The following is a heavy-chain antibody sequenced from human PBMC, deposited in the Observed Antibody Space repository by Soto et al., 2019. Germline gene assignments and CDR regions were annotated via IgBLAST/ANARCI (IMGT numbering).Heavy chain of an antibody. D-gene: IGHD1-1*01. V-gene: IGHV3-23*01. CDR3: AKSLNINWKNWFDP. CDR1: GFTFSSSA. J-gene: IGHJ5*02. CDR2: LSDSGSRT. Sequence: EEQLLESGGGLVQPGESLRLSCAASGFTFSSSAMNWVRQAPGKGLEWVSILSDSGSRTYYAESVRGRFTISRDNSKNTLYLQMNSLRAEDTALYYCAKSLNINWKNWFDPWGQGTLVSVSS.